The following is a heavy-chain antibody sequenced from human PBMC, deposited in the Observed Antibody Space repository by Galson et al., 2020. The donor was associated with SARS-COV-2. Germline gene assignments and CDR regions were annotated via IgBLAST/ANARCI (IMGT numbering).Heavy chain of an antibody. CDR3: VTVVISFAFDP. J-gene: IGHJ5*02. D-gene: IGHD3-22*01. Sequence: GGSLRLYCAASAFTFSTYAMSWVRQAPGKGLEWVSAISPADTTYYADSVKGRFTISRDNSKNTLYLKMNSLRAEDTAVYYCVTVVISFAFDPWGQGTLVSVSS. V-gene: IGHV3-23*01. CDR1: AFTFSTYA. CDR2: ISPADTT.